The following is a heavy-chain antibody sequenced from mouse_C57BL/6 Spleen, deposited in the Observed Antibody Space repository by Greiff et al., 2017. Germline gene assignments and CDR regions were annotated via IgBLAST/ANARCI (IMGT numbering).Heavy chain of an antibody. CDR2: ISSGSSTI. CDR3: ATITTVVHY. D-gene: IGHD1-1*01. V-gene: IGHV5-17*01. J-gene: IGHJ2*01. CDR1: GFTFSDYG. Sequence: VQLKESGGGLVKPGGSLKLSCAASGFTFSDYGMHWVRQAPEKGLEWVAYISSGSSTIYYADTVKGRFTISRDNAKNTLFLQMTSLRSEDTAMXYCATITTVVHYWGQGTTLTVSS.